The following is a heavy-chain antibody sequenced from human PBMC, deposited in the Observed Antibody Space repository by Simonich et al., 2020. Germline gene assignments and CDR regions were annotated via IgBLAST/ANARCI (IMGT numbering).Heavy chain of an antibody. CDR1: GFTFSSYA. V-gene: IGHV3-30*07. D-gene: IGHD1-26*01. CDR3: AREGAGNDAFDI. J-gene: IGHJ3*02. CDR2: ISYDGSNK. Sequence: QVQLVESGGGVVQPGRSLRLSCAASGFTFSSYAMHWVRQAPGKGVGGGAVISYDGSNKYYADAVKGRFTISRDNSKNTLYLQMNSLRAEDTAVYYCAREGAGNDAFDIWGQGTMVTVSS.